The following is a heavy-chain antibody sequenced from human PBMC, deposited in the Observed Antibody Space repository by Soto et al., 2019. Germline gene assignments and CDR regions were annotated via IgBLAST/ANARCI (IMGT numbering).Heavy chain of an antibody. CDR3: ARGRNILTGYYRGYYYGMDV. Sequence: SETLSLTCTVSGGSISSYYWSWIRQPPGKGLEWIGEINHSGSTNYNPSLKSRVTISVDTSKNQFSLKLSSVTAADTAVYYCARGRNILTGYYRGYYYGMDVWGQGTTVTVSS. CDR1: GGSISSYY. CDR2: INHSGST. J-gene: IGHJ6*02. D-gene: IGHD3-9*01. V-gene: IGHV4-34*01.